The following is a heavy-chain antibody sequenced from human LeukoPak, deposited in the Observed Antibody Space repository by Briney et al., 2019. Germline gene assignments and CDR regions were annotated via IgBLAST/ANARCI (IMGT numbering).Heavy chain of an antibody. D-gene: IGHD1-26*01. J-gene: IGHJ3*02. CDR2: IYYSGGT. Sequence: SQTVSLTCTVSGGAITSTTYYWGWIRQPPGKGLEWIGNIYYSGGTFYNSSLKSRLTISVDTSKSQFSLKLTSVTAADTALYYCARYSGSHYAFDIWGQGTMVTMSS. CDR3: ARYSGSHYAFDI. V-gene: IGHV4-39*01. CDR1: GGAITSTTYY.